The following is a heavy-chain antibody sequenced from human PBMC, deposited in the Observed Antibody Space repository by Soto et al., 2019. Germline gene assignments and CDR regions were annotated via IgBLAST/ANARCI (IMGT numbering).Heavy chain of an antibody. Sequence: LSLTCTVSGGSISSGDYYWSWIRQPPGKGLEWIGYTYYSGSTYYNPSLKSRVTISVDTSKNQFSLKLSSVTAADTAVYYCAREINYYDSSGYYYVKEYGMDVWGQGTTVTVYS. V-gene: IGHV4-30-4*01. D-gene: IGHD3-22*01. CDR3: AREINYYDSSGYYYVKEYGMDV. CDR2: TYYSGST. CDR1: GGSISSGDYY. J-gene: IGHJ6*02.